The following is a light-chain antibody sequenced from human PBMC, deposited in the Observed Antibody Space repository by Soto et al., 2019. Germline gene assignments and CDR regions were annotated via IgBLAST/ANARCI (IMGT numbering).Light chain of an antibody. Sequence: QSALTQPPSASGSPGQSVTISCTGTSSDVAGYNYVSWYQQHPGKAPKLMIYEVNRRPSGVPDRFSGSKSGNTASLTVSGLQAEDEADYYCSSYAGSNNVVFGGGTKVT. CDR2: EVN. J-gene: IGLJ2*01. CDR1: SSDVAGYNY. CDR3: SSYAGSNNVV. V-gene: IGLV2-8*01.